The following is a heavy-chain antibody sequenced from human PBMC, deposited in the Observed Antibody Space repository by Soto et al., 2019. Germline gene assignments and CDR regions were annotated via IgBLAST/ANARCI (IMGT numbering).Heavy chain of an antibody. D-gene: IGHD3-3*01. CDR2: IVVGSGNT. V-gene: IGHV1-58*01. Sequence: VKVSCKASGFTFTSSAVQWVRQARGQRLEWIGWIVVGSGNTNYAQKFQERVTITRDMSTSTAYMELSSLRSEDTAVYYCAVRPNYDFWSGYYGRFDYWGQGTLVTVSS. CDR1: GFTFTSSA. CDR3: AVRPNYDFWSGYYGRFDY. J-gene: IGHJ4*02.